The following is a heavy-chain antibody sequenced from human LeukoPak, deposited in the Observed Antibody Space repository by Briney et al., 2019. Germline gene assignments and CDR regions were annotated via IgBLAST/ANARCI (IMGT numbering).Heavy chain of an antibody. J-gene: IGHJ4*02. V-gene: IGHV3-74*01. CDR2: IKSDGSNT. CDR3: ARGGYYGSGRYYFDS. CDR1: GFTFSSYW. Sequence: GSLRLSCAASGFTFSSYWMPWVRQAPGKGLVWVSRIKSDGSNTNYADSVKGRFTISRDNAKNTLHLQMNSLRAEDTAVYYCARGGYYGSGRYYFDSWGQGTLVTVAS. D-gene: IGHD3-3*01.